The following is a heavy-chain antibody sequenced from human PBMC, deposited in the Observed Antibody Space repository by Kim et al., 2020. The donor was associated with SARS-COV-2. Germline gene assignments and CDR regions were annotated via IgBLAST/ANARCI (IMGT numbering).Heavy chain of an antibody. CDR2: ISSNGNNK. Sequence: GGSLRLSCAASGFTFSSFAMHWVRQAPGKGLEWVAAISSNGNNKYYTDSVKGRFTISRDNSKNTLYLQMNSLRVEDTAVYYCARGPYSGYGADYWGQGTLVTVSA. V-gene: IGHV3-30*04. J-gene: IGHJ4*02. CDR3: ARGPYSGYGADY. D-gene: IGHD5-12*01. CDR1: GFTFSSFA.